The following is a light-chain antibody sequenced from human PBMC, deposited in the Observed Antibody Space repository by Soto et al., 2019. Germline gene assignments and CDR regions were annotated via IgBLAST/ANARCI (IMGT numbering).Light chain of an antibody. CDR1: QSVSSY. J-gene: IGKJ1*01. V-gene: IGKV3-11*01. CDR2: DAS. Sequence: EVVLTQYPATLSLSPGERATLSCRASQSVSSYLAWYQQKPGQAPRLLIYDASNRATGIPARFSGSGSGTDFTLTISRLEPEDFAVYYCQQYGSSGTFGQGTKVDIK. CDR3: QQYGSSGT.